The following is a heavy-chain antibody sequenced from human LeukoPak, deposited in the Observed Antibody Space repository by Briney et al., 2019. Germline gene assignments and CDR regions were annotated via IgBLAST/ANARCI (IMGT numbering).Heavy chain of an antibody. CDR3: ARHEPYRVPVAGTYYSYPMDV. V-gene: IGHV4-30-4*01. CDR1: GGSISSGDYY. J-gene: IGHJ6*02. Sequence: SETLSLTCTVSGGSISSGDYYWSWIRQPPGKGLEWIGYIYYSGGTYYNPSLKSRLTISVDTSKNQFSLKLTSVTAADTAVYYCARHEPYRVPVAGTYYSYPMDVWGQGTTVTVSS. CDR2: IYYSGGT. D-gene: IGHD6-19*01.